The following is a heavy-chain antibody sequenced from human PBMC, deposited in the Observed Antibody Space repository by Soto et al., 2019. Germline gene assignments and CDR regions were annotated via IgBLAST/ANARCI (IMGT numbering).Heavy chain of an antibody. J-gene: IGHJ5*02. V-gene: IGHV3-33*01. CDR2: IWYDGSNK. CDR3: ARDHNSRIAAAGVFDP. CDR1: GFTFSSYG. Sequence: QVQLVESGGGVVQPGRSLRLSCAASGFTFSSYGMHWVRQAPGKGLEWVAVIWYDGSNKYYADSVKGRFIISRDNSKNTLYLQMNSLRAEDTAVYYCARDHNSRIAAAGVFDPWGQGTLVTVSS. D-gene: IGHD6-13*01.